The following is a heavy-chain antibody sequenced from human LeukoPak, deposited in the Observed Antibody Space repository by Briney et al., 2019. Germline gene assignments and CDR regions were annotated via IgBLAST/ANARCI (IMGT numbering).Heavy chain of an antibody. Sequence: SETLSLTCTVSGGSISSYYWSWIRQPPGKGLEWIGEINHSGTTNYNPSLKSRVTISVDTSKNRFSLKLSSVTAADTAVYYCARGEVGVSPLVYWGQGTLVTVSS. CDR2: INHSGTT. CDR3: ARGEVGVSPLVY. V-gene: IGHV4-34*01. D-gene: IGHD1-26*01. CDR1: GGSISSYY. J-gene: IGHJ4*02.